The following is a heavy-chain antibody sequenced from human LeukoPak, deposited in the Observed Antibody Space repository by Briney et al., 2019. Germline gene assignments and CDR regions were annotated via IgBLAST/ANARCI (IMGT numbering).Heavy chain of an antibody. V-gene: IGHV5-51*01. CDR2: IYPGDSDT. Sequence: GESLKISCKGSGYSFTSYWVGWVRQMPGKGLEWMGIIYPGDSDTRYSPSFQGQVTISADKSISTAYLQWSSLKASDTAMYYCARLQDSSSVYYYYYYYMDVWGKGTTVTVSS. CDR3: ARLQDSSSVYYYYYYYMDV. J-gene: IGHJ6*03. CDR1: GYSFTSYW. D-gene: IGHD6-13*01.